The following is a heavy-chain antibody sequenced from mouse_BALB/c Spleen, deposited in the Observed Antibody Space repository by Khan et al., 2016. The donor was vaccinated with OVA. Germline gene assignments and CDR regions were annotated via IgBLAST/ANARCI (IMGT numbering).Heavy chain of an antibody. J-gene: IGHJ3*01. CDR2: ICTGDTT. Sequence: EVELVESGGGLVKPGGSLYVSCAASGFSFSNYAMSWVRQTPEKRLEWVASICTGDTTYYPASVKARFTISRDNARNLLFLQMSSLRSADTAMYYCERDYGYVYWGQGTLVTVSA. CDR3: ERDYGYVY. D-gene: IGHD1-1*01. V-gene: IGHV5-6-5*01. CDR1: GFSFSNYA.